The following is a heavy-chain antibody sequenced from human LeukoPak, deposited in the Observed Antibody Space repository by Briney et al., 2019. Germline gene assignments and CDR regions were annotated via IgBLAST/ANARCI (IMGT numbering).Heavy chain of an antibody. CDR1: GFTFSSYW. Sequence: QSGGSLRLSCAASGFTFSSYWMNWVRQAPGKGLVWVSRIASDGSSTTYADSVKGRFSISRDNAKNTLYLQMNSLRVEDTAVYYCARARGYYDSSGYYYSWYFDLWGRGTLVTVSS. CDR3: ARARGYYDSSGYYYSWYFDL. J-gene: IGHJ2*01. V-gene: IGHV3-74*01. D-gene: IGHD3-22*01. CDR2: IASDGSST.